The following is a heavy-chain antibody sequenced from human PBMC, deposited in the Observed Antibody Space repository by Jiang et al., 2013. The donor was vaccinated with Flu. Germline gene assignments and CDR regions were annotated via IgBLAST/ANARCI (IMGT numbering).Heavy chain of an antibody. V-gene: IGHV3-30-3*01. CDR2: ISYDGSNK. J-gene: IGHJ4*02. CDR3: ADQEGYALGY. CDR1: GFTFSSYA. Sequence: QLVESGGGVVQPGRSLRLSCAASGFTFSSYAMHWVRQAPGKGLEWVAVISYDGSNKYYADSVKGRFTISRDNSKNTLYLQMNSLRGEDTAVYYCADQEGYALGYWGQGTLVTVSS. D-gene: IGHD5-24*01.